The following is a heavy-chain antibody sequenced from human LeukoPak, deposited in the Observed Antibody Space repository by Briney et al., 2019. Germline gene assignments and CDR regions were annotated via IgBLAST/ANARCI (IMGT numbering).Heavy chain of an antibody. CDR1: GGSISSSSYY. CDR2: IYYSGST. V-gene: IGHV4-39*01. CDR3: ARWVSGSEYY. J-gene: IGHJ4*02. Sequence: SETLSLTCTVSGGSISSSSYYWGWIRQPPGKGLEWIGSIYYSGSTYYNPSLKSRVTISVDTSKNQFSLKLSSVIAADTAVYYCARWVSGSEYYWGQGTLVTVSS. D-gene: IGHD1-26*01.